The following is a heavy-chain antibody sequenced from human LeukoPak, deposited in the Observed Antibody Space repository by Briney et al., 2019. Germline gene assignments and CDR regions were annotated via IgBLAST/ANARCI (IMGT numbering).Heavy chain of an antibody. CDR1: GFTFSSYS. D-gene: IGHD2-2*01. J-gene: IGHJ4*02. V-gene: IGHV3-21*01. CDR2: ISSSSSYI. Sequence: PGGSLRLSCAASGFTFSSYSMNWVRQAPGKGLEWVSSISSSSSYIYYADSVKGRFTISRDNAKNSLYLQMNSLRAEDTAVHYCAREGVVASALGIFDYWGQGTLVTVSS. CDR3: AREGVVASALGIFDY.